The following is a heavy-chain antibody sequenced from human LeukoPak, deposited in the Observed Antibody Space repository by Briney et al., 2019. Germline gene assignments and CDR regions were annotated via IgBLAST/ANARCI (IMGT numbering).Heavy chain of an antibody. D-gene: IGHD6-6*01. CDR1: GFTFSSYS. J-gene: IGHJ4*02. Sequence: PGGSLRLSCAASGFTFSSYSMNWVRQAPGKGLEWVSSISSSSSYIYYADSVKGRFTISRDNAKNSLYLQMNSLRAEDTAVYYCARSRGGSSSGVGDNFDHWGQGTLVTVSS. CDR2: ISSSSSYI. V-gene: IGHV3-21*01. CDR3: ARSRGGSSSGVGDNFDH.